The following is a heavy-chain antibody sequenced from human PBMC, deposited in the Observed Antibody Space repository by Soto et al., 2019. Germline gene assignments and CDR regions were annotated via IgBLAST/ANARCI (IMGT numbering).Heavy chain of an antibody. J-gene: IGHJ4*02. D-gene: IGHD3-16*01. CDR3: ARRWGDYFDY. CDR1: GGSISIYY. CDR2: IYYSGST. V-gene: IGHV4-59*08. Sequence: QVQLQESGPGLVKPSETLSLTGTVSGGSISIYYWSWIRQPPGKGLEWIGYIYYSGSTNYNPSLKSRVTISVDTSKNQFSLKLSSVTAADTAVYYCARRWGDYFDYWGQGTLVTVSS.